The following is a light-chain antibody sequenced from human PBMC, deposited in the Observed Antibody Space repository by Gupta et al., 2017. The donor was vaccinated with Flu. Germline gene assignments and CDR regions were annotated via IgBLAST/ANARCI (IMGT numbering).Light chain of an antibody. CDR2: AVN. J-gene: IGLJ3*02. CDR3: CSSTNTRTWV. CDR1: RSDVGGDNY. Sequence: QSAPTQPGSVSRSPGQSLPLSCTGTRSDVGGDNYVSCYQQYPGKAPTLIVFAVNSRPSGVSYRFSGSNSYNTTSLTISRHQAEDEADYYYCSSTNTRTWVFGGGTKFTVL. V-gene: IGLV2-14*01.